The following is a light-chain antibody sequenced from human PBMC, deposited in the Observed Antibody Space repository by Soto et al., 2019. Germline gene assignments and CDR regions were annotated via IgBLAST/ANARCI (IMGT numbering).Light chain of an antibody. CDR3: QQSYSTPWT. Sequence: DIQMTQSPSSLSASVGDRVTITCRASQSISSYLNWYQQKPGKAPKLMIYAASSLQSGVPSRFSGSGSGTDLTLTISSLQPEDFATYYCQQSYSTPWTLGQGTKVDIK. CDR1: QSISSY. V-gene: IGKV1-39*01. J-gene: IGKJ1*01. CDR2: AAS.